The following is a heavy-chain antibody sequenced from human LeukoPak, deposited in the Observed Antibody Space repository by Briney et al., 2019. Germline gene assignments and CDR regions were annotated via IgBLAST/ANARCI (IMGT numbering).Heavy chain of an antibody. Sequence: GGSLRLSCAASGFTFSSHAMSWVRQAPGKGLEWVSTIAGSGGSTYYADSVKGRFTISRDNPKNTLYLQMNSLRAEDTAVYYCAKVRAAGTLLGHLDYWGQGTLVTVSS. J-gene: IGHJ4*02. D-gene: IGHD6-13*01. CDR2: IAGSGGST. CDR1: GFTFSSHA. CDR3: AKVRAAGTLLGHLDY. V-gene: IGHV3-23*01.